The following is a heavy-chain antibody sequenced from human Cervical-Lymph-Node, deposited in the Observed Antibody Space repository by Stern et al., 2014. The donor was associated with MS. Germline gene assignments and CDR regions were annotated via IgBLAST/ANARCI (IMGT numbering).Heavy chain of an antibody. CDR1: GGFIKSYY. V-gene: IGHV4-4*07. CDR3: ARDGGFCTNRVCPKYYHSGMDV. D-gene: IGHD2-8*01. J-gene: IGHJ6*02. CDR2: FHFSGNS. Sequence: QVQLQESGPGLVKPSETLSLTCTVSGGFIKSYYWSWVRQSAGKGLEWIGRFHFSGNSNYNPSLKSRVTLSVDTSKRQFSLKLTSVTAADSAVYYCARDGGFCTNRVCPKYYHSGMDVWGQGTTVTVSS.